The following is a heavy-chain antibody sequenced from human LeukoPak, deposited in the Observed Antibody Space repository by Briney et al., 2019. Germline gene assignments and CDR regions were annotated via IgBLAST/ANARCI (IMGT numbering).Heavy chain of an antibody. CDR2: IIPSGVTT. CDR3: ARDDSLLQFGC. V-gene: IGHV3-23*01. D-gene: IGHD5-24*01. Sequence: PGGSLRLSCAASGFTFSSYAMHWVRHAPGKGLEWVSGIIPSGVTTYYADSVKGRFAISRDNSKNTVYLQMNSLRAEDTAVYYCARDDSLLQFGCWGQGTLVTVSS. J-gene: IGHJ4*02. CDR1: GFTFSSYA.